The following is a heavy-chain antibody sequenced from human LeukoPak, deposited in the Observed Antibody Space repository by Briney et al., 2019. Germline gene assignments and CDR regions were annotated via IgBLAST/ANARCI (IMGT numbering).Heavy chain of an antibody. CDR2: ITGSGGNT. J-gene: IGHJ4*02. V-gene: IGHV3-23*01. D-gene: IGHD3-16*01. CDR3: AKDGGSLGEVRD. Sequence: GGSLRLSCVASGFTFSNYVINWVRQAPGNGLEWVSGITGSGGNTYYADSVKDRFTISRDNSKNTLYLQINSLRGEDTAVYYCAKDGGSLGEVRDWGQGTLVTVSS. CDR1: GFTFSNYV.